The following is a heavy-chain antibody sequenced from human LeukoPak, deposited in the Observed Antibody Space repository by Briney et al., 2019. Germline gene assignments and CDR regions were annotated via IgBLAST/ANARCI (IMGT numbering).Heavy chain of an antibody. CDR3: ARPNCSGGSCYADAFDI. Sequence: PGGSLRLSCAASGFTFSSYSMTWVRQAPGKGLEWVSYISSSGSTIYYADSVKGRFTISRDNAKNLLYLQMNSLRDEDTAVYYCARPNCSGGSCYADAFDIWGQGTMVTVSS. CDR1: GFTFSSYS. V-gene: IGHV3-48*02. D-gene: IGHD2-15*01. J-gene: IGHJ3*02. CDR2: ISSSGSTI.